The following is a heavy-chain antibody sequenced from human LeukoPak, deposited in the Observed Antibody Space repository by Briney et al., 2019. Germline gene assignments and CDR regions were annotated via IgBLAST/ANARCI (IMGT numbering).Heavy chain of an antibody. Sequence: GASVKVSCKASGGTFSSYAISWVRQAPGQGLEWMGGIIPIFGTANYAQKFQGRVTITADKSTSTAYMELRSLRSDDTAVYYCARDPRGAPYNWFDPWGQGTLVTVSS. D-gene: IGHD3-10*01. CDR1: GGTFSSYA. J-gene: IGHJ5*02. V-gene: IGHV1-69*06. CDR3: ARDPRGAPYNWFDP. CDR2: IIPIFGTA.